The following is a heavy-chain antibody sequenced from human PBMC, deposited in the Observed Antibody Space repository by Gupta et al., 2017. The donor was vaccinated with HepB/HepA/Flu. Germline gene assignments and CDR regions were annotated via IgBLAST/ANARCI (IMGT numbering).Heavy chain of an antibody. J-gene: IGHJ6*02. CDR3: AREVSTVVKEGFNSYYYYAMDV. V-gene: IGHV3-72*01. CDR2: SRNKANSYTT. D-gene: IGHD4-23*01. Sequence: RLSCAASRFIFSDHYMDWVRQAPGKGPEWVGRSRNKANSYTTQYAASVKGRFTISRDDSKNSLYLQMSSLKTEDTAVYYCAREVSTVVKEGFNSYYYYAMDVWGQGTTVTVS. CDR1: RFIFSDHY.